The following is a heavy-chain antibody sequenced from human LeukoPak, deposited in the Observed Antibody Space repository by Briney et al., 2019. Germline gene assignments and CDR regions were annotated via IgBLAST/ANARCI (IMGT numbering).Heavy chain of an antibody. V-gene: IGHV4-4*07. D-gene: IGHD3-10*01. J-gene: IGHJ5*02. CDR1: GGSTSRYY. CDR2: IYTSGST. CDR3: AREGLNMVRGVIPKEAWGWFDP. Sequence: PSETLSLTCTVSGGSTSRYYWSWIRQPAGKGLEWIGRIYTSGSTNYNPSLKSRVTISVDTSKNQFSLRLSSVTAADTAVYYCAREGLNMVRGVIPKEAWGWFDPWGQGTLVTVSS.